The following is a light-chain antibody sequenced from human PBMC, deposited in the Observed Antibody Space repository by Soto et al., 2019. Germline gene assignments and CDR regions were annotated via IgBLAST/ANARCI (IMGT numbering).Light chain of an antibody. CDR3: SSYTRSRSGV. J-gene: IGLJ2*01. CDR1: SSDVGGYNY. Sequence: QSALTQPASVSGSPGQSITISCTGSSSDVGGYNYVSWYQQHPGKAPKLIIYDVSNRPSGVSNRFSGSKSGNTASLTISGLQAEDEAHYYCSSYTRSRSGVFGGGTKLTVL. V-gene: IGLV2-14*03. CDR2: DVS.